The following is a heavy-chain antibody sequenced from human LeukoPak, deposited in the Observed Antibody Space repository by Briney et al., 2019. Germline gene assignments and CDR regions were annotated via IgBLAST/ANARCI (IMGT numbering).Heavy chain of an antibody. CDR2: IYYSGST. CDR1: RVAITSYY. Sequence: SQTLSLTCTLSRVAITSYYWSWIRQPPGTRRGWWGYIYYSGSTNYNPSLKSRVTISVDTSKNQFSLKLSSVTAADTAVYYCARSRITIFGVVILVDAFDIWGQGTMVTVSS. D-gene: IGHD3-3*01. CDR3: ARSRITIFGVVILVDAFDI. V-gene: IGHV4-59*01. J-gene: IGHJ3*02.